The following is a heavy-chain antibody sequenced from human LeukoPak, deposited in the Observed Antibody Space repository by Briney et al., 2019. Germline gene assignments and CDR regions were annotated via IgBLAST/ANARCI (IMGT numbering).Heavy chain of an antibody. V-gene: IGHV3-7*03. J-gene: IGHJ4*02. CDR2: IKQDGSEK. CDR1: GFTFSSSW. CDR3: ARDNPPDY. Sequence: GSLRLSCVASGFTFSSSWMSWVRQAPGKGLEWVANIKQDGSEKSYVESVRGRLTISRDNAKNSLYLQLNSLRAEDTALYYCARDNPPDYWGQGTLVTVSS.